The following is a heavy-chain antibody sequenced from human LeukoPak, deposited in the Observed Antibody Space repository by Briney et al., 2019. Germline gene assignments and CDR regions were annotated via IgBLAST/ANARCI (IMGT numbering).Heavy chain of an antibody. Sequence: ASVKVSCKASGYTFTSYAMHWVRQAPGQRLEWMGWINAGNGNTKYSQKFQGRVTITRDTSASTAYMELSSLRSEDTAVYYCARGGGAWTTPTSYYYYGMDVWGQGTTVTVSS. V-gene: IGHV1-3*01. CDR2: INAGNGNT. D-gene: IGHD4-17*01. CDR3: ARGGGAWTTPTSYYYYGMDV. J-gene: IGHJ6*02. CDR1: GYTFTSYA.